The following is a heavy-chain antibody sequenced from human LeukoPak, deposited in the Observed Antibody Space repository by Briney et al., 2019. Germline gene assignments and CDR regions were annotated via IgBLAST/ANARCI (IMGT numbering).Heavy chain of an antibody. Sequence: SETLSLTCTVSGASVSSHYWSWLRQPPGEGLEWIGFVFYGVSTFYNPSLRSRVTISVDTSKKQASLKLSSVTAADTGVYYCARLHCSSTSCYDYNYYYMDVWGKGTTVIVSS. CDR1: GASVSSHY. CDR3: ARLHCSSTSCYDYNYYYMDV. CDR2: VFYGVST. D-gene: IGHD2-2*01. J-gene: IGHJ6*03. V-gene: IGHV4-59*02.